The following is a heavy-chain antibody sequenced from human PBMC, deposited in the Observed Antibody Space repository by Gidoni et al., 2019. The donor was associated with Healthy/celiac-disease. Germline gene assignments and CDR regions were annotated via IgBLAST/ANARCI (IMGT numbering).Heavy chain of an antibody. D-gene: IGHD3-22*01. CDR2: IWYDGSNI. J-gene: IGHJ4*02. Sequence: QVQLVESGGGVVQHGRSLRLSCDKPGVTVSSYGHHWVRQAPGKGPEWVAVIWYDGSNIYYAESVKGRFAISRDNSKNTLYLQMSILRAEDTAVYYCARDPQHYYDSSGYYTEPYYFDFCGQVTLVTVSS. CDR3: ARDPQHYYDSSGYYTEPYYFDF. V-gene: IGHV3-33*01. CDR1: GVTVSSYG.